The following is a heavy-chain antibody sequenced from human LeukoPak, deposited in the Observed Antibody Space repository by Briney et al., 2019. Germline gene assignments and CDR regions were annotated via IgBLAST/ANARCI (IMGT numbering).Heavy chain of an antibody. Sequence: ASVKVSCKASGYTFTSYYMHWVRQAPGQGLEWMGIINPSGGSTSYAQKFQGRVTMTRDTSTSTVYMELSSPRSEDTAVYYCAASIAARPYYPLGSYWGQGTLVTVSS. CDR1: GYTFTSYY. V-gene: IGHV1-46*01. CDR3: AASIAARPYYPLGSY. D-gene: IGHD6-6*01. CDR2: INPSGGST. J-gene: IGHJ4*02.